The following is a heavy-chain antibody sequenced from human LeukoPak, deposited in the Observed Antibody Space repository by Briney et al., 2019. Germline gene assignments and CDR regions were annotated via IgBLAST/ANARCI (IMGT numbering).Heavy chain of an antibody. CDR1: GFTFSSYE. CDR2: ISSSGSTI. D-gene: IGHD3-9*01. J-gene: IGHJ4*02. Sequence: GGSLRLSCAASGFTFSSYEMNWVRQAPGKGLEWVSYISSSGSTIYYPDSVKGRFTISRDNAKNSLYLQMNSLRAEDTAVYYCAREGKTQNYDILTGYYTQYFGYWGQGTLVTVSS. CDR3: AREGKTQNYDILTGYYTQYFGY. V-gene: IGHV3-48*03.